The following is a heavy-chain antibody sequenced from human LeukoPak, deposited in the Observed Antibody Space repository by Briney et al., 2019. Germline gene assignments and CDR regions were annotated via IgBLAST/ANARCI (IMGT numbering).Heavy chain of an antibody. CDR1: GGSFSGYY. J-gene: IGHJ4*02. D-gene: IGHD4-23*01. Sequence: SETLSLTCAVYGGSFSGYYWSWIRQTPGKGLEWIGYVYNSGTNYNPSLKSRVTISMDTSKNQFSLNLNSVTAADTAVYYCARDYGGKFDYWGQGTLVTVSS. V-gene: IGHV4-59*01. CDR2: VYNSGT. CDR3: ARDYGGKFDY.